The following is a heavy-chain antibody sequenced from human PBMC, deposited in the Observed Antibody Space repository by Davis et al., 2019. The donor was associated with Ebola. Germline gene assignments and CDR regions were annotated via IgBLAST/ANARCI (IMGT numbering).Heavy chain of an antibody. J-gene: IGHJ4*02. V-gene: IGHV4-61*01. D-gene: IGHD6-19*01. CDR1: GGSVSSGSYY. CDR2: IYYSGST. CDR3: ARIISGWYHGNDY. Sequence: SETLSLTCTVSGGSVSSGSYYWSWIRQPPGKGLEWIGYIYYSGSTNYNPSLKSRVTISVDTSKNQFSLKLSSVTAADTAVYYCARIISGWYHGNDYWGQGTLVTVSS.